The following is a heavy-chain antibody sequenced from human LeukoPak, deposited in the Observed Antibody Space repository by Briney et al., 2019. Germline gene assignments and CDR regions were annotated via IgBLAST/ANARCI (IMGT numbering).Heavy chain of an antibody. CDR3: ATNYETGAAFDN. V-gene: IGHV1-24*01. CDR2: YHPEDDTT. J-gene: IGHJ3*02. D-gene: IGHD3-22*01. CDR1: GYSLSELS. Sequence: GASVKVSCKFSGYSLSELSIQWVRQAPGKGLEWVGGYHPEDDTTMYAQNFRGRVTMNADTSTDTSYMELSSLRSEDTAIYFCATNYETGAAFDNWGHGTLVIVSS.